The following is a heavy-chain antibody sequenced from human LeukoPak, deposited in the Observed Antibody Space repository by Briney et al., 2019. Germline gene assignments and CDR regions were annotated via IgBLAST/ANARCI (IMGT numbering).Heavy chain of an antibody. D-gene: IGHD5-18*01. CDR3: ARDRRYSYGYDAFDI. CDR1: GGSISSNSYY. CDR2: IYYSGST. V-gene: IGHV4-39*07. J-gene: IGHJ3*02. Sequence: KTSETLSLTCTVSGGSISSNSYYWGWIPQPPGKGLEWIGTIYYSGSTYYNPSLKSRVTISVDTSKNQFSLKLSSVTAADTAMYYCARDRRYSYGYDAFDIWGQGTMVTVSS.